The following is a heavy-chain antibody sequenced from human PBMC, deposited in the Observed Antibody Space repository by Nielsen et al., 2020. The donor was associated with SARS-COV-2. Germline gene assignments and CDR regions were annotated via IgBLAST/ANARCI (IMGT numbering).Heavy chain of an antibody. D-gene: IGHD1-1*01. J-gene: IGHJ3*02. CDR3: ARDRNDDDAFDI. CDR2: INPSGGST. CDR1: GYTFTSYY. Sequence: ASVKVSCKASGYTFTSYYMHWVRQALGQGLEWMGIINPSGGSTSYAQKFQGRVTMTRDTSTSTVYMELSSLRSEDTAVYYCARDRNDDDAFDIWGQGTMVTVSS. V-gene: IGHV1-46*01.